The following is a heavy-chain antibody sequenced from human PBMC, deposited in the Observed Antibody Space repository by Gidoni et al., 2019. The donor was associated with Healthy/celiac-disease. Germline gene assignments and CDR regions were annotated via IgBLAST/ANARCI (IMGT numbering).Heavy chain of an antibody. D-gene: IGHD5-12*01. Sequence: QVQLQESVPGLVKPSQTLSLTCTVSGGSTSRGDYYWSWIRQPPGKGLEWIGYIYYSGSTYYNPSLKSRVTISVDTSKNQFSLKLSSVTAADTAVYYCARWDIVATTDAFDIWGQGTMVTVSS. CDR3: ARWDIVATTDAFDI. V-gene: IGHV4-30-4*01. J-gene: IGHJ3*02. CDR1: GGSTSRGDYY. CDR2: IYYSGST.